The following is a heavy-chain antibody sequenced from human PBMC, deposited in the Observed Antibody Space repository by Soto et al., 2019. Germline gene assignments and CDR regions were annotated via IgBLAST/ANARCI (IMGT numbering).Heavy chain of an antibody. J-gene: IGHJ4*02. D-gene: IGHD2-21*02. Sequence: QLQLLESGGGVVQPGTSLRLSCTASGFMFKSYVMHWVRQAPGKGLELVALTSYDGHNKYYGDAVKGRFTVSRDNSKYTLPLQRESVRPGDTALYYCARWGSTAGFDLWGKGTLVSVSS. CDR3: ARWGSTAGFDL. CDR1: GFMFKSYV. CDR2: TSYDGHNK. V-gene: IGHV3-30*19.